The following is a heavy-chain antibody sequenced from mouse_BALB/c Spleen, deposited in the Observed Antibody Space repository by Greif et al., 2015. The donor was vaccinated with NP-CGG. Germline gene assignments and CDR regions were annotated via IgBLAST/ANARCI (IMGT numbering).Heavy chain of an antibody. CDR3: ARSGITTGYYAMDY. CDR2: ISTYYGDA. Sequence: QVQLQQSGAELVRPGVSVKISCKGSGYTFTDYAMHWVKQSHAKSLEWIGVISTYYGDASYNQKFKGKATMTVDKSSSTAYMELARLTSEDSAIYYCARSGITTGYYAMDYWGQGTSVTVSS. D-gene: IGHD2-4*01. V-gene: IGHV1S137*01. J-gene: IGHJ4*01. CDR1: GYTFTDYA.